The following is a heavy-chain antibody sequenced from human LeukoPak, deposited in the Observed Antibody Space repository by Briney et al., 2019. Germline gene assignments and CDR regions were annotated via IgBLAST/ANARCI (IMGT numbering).Heavy chain of an antibody. J-gene: IGHJ4*02. CDR3: ARGGGIAAPNDY. Sequence: GGSLRLSCAASGLIFDDYTMHWVRQAPGKGLEWVSFIYSDNTHYSDSVKGRFTISRDNSKNTLYLQMNSLRAEDTAVYYCARGGGIAAPNDYWGQGTLVTVSS. CDR1: GLIFDDYT. D-gene: IGHD6-13*01. CDR2: IYSDNT. V-gene: IGHV3-66*01.